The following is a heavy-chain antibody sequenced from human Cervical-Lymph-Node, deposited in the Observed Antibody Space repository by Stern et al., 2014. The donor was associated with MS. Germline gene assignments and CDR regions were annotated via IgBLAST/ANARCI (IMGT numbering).Heavy chain of an antibody. CDR1: GGTFNNYA. Sequence: QDQMVQSGAEVKKPGSSVTVSCKASGGTFNNYAISWVRQAPGQGLEWMGGLIPIFGSTNYAQKFQGRVTITADKSTNTSYMDLSSLRSEDTAVYYCARDYDDNGMDVWGQGTTITVSS. J-gene: IGHJ6*02. CDR3: ARDYDDNGMDV. V-gene: IGHV1-69*14. D-gene: IGHD3-3*01. CDR2: LIPIFGST.